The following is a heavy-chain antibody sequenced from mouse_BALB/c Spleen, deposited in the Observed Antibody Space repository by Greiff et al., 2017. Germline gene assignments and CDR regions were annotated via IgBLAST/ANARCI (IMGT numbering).Heavy chain of an antibody. CDR1: GFTFSDYY. Sequence: EVKLMESGGGLVKPGGSLKLSCAASGFTFSDYYMYWVRQTPEKRLEWVATISDGGSYTYYPDSVKGRFTISRDNAKNNLYLQMSSLKSEDTAMYYCARGKYGNYGVGYFDVWGAGTTVTVSS. V-gene: IGHV5-4*02. CDR3: ARGKYGNYGVGYFDV. CDR2: ISDGGSYT. D-gene: IGHD2-10*02. J-gene: IGHJ1*01.